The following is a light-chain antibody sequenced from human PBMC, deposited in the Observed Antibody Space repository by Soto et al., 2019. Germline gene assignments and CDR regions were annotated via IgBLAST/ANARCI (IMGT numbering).Light chain of an antibody. CDR2: DTS. CDR1: QSVSIK. Sequence: MRQSPANLSVSPGERATLSCRSSQSVSIKLAWYQQKPGQAPRLLIYDTSTRATGIPARFSGSGSGTEFTLTISSLQSEDFAVYYCQQYNNLPPITFGQGTRLAIK. J-gene: IGKJ5*01. V-gene: IGKV3-15*01. CDR3: QQYNNLPPIT.